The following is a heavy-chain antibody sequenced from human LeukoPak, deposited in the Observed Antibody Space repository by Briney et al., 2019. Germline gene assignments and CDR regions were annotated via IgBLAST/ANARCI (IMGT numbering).Heavy chain of an antibody. CDR3: ASSIAVAGLVDY. J-gene: IGHJ4*02. D-gene: IGHD6-19*01. V-gene: IGHV4-30-4*08. CDR1: GGSISSGDYY. CDR2: IYYSGST. Sequence: PSGTLSLTCTVSGGSISSGDYYWSWIRQPPGKGLEWIGYIYYSGSTYYNPSLKSRVTISVDTSKNQFSLKLSSVTAADTAVYYCASSIAVAGLVDYWGQGTLVTVSS.